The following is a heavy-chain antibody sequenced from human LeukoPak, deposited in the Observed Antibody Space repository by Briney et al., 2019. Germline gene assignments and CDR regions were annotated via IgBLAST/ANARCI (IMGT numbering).Heavy chain of an antibody. J-gene: IGHJ4*02. V-gene: IGHV1-2*02. CDR2: INPNSGGT. Sequence: XGWINPNSGGTNYAQKFQGRVTMTRDTSISTAYMELSRLRSDDTAVYYCARDHRERPFDYWGQGTLVTVSS. CDR3: ARDHRERPFDY. D-gene: IGHD1-26*01.